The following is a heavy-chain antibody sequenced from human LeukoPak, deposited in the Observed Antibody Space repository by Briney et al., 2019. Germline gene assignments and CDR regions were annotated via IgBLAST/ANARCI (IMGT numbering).Heavy chain of an antibody. CDR3: ARARVAAGNYYYYYYMDV. CDR2: IIPIFGTA. CDR1: GGTFSSYA. Sequence: ASVKVSCQASGGTFSSYAISWVRQALGQGLEWMGGIIPIFGTANYAQKFQGRVTITTDESTSTAYMELSSLRSDDTAVYYCARARVAAGNYYYYYYMDVWGKGTTVTVSS. D-gene: IGHD6-13*01. V-gene: IGHV1-69*05. J-gene: IGHJ6*03.